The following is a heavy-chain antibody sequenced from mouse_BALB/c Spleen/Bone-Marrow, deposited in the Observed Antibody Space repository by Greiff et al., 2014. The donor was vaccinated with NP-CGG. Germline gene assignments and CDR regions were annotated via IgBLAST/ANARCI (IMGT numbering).Heavy chain of an antibody. CDR3: TTTVVAPMDY. V-gene: IGHV1-82*01. CDR2: IYPGDGET. Sequence: QVQLQQSGPELVKPGASVKISCKGSGHAFSSSWMNWVKWRPGQGLEWIGRIYPGDGETNYNGKFKGKATLTADKSSSTAYMQLSSVTSVDSAVYFCTTTVVAPMDYWGQGTSVTVSS. D-gene: IGHD1-1*01. J-gene: IGHJ4*01. CDR1: GHAFSSSW.